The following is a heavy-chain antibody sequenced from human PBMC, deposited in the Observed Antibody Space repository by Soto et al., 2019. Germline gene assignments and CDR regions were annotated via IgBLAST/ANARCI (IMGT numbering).Heavy chain of an antibody. V-gene: IGHV3-23*01. J-gene: IGHJ4*02. CDR1: GFTFSSYA. D-gene: IGHD5-18*01. CDR3: AKSRIQGWTKGLYDH. CDR2: ISESGDST. Sequence: VQLLDSGGRLVQPGGSLRLSCAASGFTFSSYAMSWVRQAPGKGLEWVSSISESGDSTSYAESVRGRFTISRDDSKNTLYLQMNSLRAEDTAVYSCAKSRIQGWTKGLYDHWGQGTLVTVSS.